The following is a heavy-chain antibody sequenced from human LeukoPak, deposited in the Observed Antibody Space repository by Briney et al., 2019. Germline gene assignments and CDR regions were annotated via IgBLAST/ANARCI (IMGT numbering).Heavy chain of an antibody. V-gene: IGHV4-30-2*01. Sequence: SGTLSLTCTVSGGSISSGGYYWSWIRQPPGKGLEWIGYIYHSGSTYYNPSLKSRVTISVDRSKNQFSLKLSSVTAADTAVYYCARAFTDSSSSHWGQGTLVTVSS. CDR2: IYHSGST. CDR3: ARAFTDSSSSH. CDR1: GGSISSGGYY. J-gene: IGHJ4*02. D-gene: IGHD6-6*01.